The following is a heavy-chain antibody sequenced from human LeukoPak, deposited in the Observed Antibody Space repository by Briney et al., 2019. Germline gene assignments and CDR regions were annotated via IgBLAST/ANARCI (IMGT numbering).Heavy chain of an antibody. CDR3: ARDLAGPMDV. CDR2: IYYSGST. D-gene: IGHD6-19*01. CDR1: GGSISSYY. Sequence: PSETLSPTCTVSGGSISSYYWSWIRQPPGKGLEWIGYIYYSGSTNYNPSLKSRVTISVDTSKNQFSLKLSSVTAADTAVYYCARDLAGPMDVWGKGTTVTVSS. V-gene: IGHV4-59*01. J-gene: IGHJ6*03.